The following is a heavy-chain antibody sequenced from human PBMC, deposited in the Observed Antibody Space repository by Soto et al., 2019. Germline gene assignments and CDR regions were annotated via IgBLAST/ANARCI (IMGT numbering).Heavy chain of an antibody. CDR2: INPSGGST. Sequence: ASVKVSCKASGYTFTSYYMHWVRQAPGQGLEWMGIINPSGGSTSYAQKFQGRVTMTTDTSTSTAYMELRSLRSDDTAVYYCARIPISSGHWGWWFDPWGQGTLVTVSS. CDR3: ARIPISSGHWGWWFDP. D-gene: IGHD6-19*01. J-gene: IGHJ5*02. CDR1: GYTFTSYY. V-gene: IGHV1-46*01.